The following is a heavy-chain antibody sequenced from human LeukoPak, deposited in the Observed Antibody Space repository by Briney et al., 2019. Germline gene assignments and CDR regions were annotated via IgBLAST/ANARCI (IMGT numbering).Heavy chain of an antibody. D-gene: IGHD3-10*01. V-gene: IGHV3-11*04. CDR3: ANIWSYGSVD. CDR2: ISGSGSTI. J-gene: IGHJ4*02. CDR1: GFTFSDYY. Sequence: GGSLRLSCAAPGFTFSDYYMNWIRQAPGKGLEWVSYISGSGSTIYYADSVKGRFTISRDNSKNTLYLQMNSLRAEDTAVYYCANIWSYGSVDWGQGTLVTVSS.